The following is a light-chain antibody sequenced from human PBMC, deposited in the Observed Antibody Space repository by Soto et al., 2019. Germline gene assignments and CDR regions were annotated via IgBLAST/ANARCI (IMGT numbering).Light chain of an antibody. V-gene: IGLV2-11*01. Sequence: QSALTQPRSVSGSPGQSVTISCTGTSGDVGRYDFVSWYQQHPGKAPKLMIYDVIKRPSGVPNRFSGSRSGDTASLTISGLQAEDEADYYCCSYVGSYSWVFGRGTKVTVL. CDR2: DVI. CDR1: SGDVGRYDF. CDR3: CSYVGSYSWV. J-gene: IGLJ2*01.